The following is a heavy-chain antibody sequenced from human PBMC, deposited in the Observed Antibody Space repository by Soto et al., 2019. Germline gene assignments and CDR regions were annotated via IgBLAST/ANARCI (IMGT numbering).Heavy chain of an antibody. J-gene: IGHJ5*02. D-gene: IGHD6-6*01. CDR1: GYTFTSYG. Sequence: ASVKVSCKASGYTFTSYGINWVRQATGQGLEWMGWMNPNSGNTGYAQKFQGRVTMTRNTSISTAYMELSSLRSEDTAVYYCARAGSSSYWFDPWGQGTLVTVSS. V-gene: IGHV1-8*01. CDR2: MNPNSGNT. CDR3: ARAGSSSYWFDP.